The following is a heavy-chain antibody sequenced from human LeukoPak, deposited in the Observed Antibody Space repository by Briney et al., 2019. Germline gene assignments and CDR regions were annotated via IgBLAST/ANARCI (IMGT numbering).Heavy chain of an antibody. CDR2: INSDGSST. CDR3: TRSSGTDY. CDR1: GFTFRVSR. Sequence: PGGSLRLSSAHSGFTFRVSRMHWVRQAPGKGPVWVSRINSDGSSTIYADSVKGRFTISRDNAESTLYLQMNSLRAGDMAVYYYTRSSGTDYWGQGTTVTVSS. V-gene: IGHV3-74*01. J-gene: IGHJ6*02.